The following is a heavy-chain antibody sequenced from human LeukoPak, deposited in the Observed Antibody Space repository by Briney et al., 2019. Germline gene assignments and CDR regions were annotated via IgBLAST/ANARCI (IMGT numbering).Heavy chain of an antibody. J-gene: IGHJ4*02. Sequence: SETLSLTCTVSGYSISSGYYWGWIRQPPGKGLEWIGYIYHSGSTNYNPSLKSRVTISVDKSKNQFSLKLSSVTAADTAVYYCAGAAPHLDWGQGTLVTVSS. D-gene: IGHD6-13*01. CDR3: AGAAPHLD. CDR2: IYHSGST. CDR1: GYSISSGYY. V-gene: IGHV4-38-2*02.